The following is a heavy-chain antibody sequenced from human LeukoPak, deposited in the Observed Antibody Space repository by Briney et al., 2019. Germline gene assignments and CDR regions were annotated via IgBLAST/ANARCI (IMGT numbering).Heavy chain of an antibody. CDR2: IYYSGST. V-gene: IGHV4-61*01. CDR3: ARVGATYDAFDI. D-gene: IGHD1-26*01. CDR1: GGSVSSGSYY. Sequence: DTLSLTCTVSGGSVSSGSYYWSWIRQPPGKGLEWIGYIYYSGSTNYNPSLKSRVTISVDTSKNQFSLKLSSVTAADTAVYYCARVGATYDAFDIWGQGTMVTVSS. J-gene: IGHJ3*02.